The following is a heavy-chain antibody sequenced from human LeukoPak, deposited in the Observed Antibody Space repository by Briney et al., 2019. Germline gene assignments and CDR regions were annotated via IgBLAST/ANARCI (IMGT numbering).Heavy chain of an antibody. CDR2: IYYSGST. J-gene: IGHJ5*02. V-gene: IGHV4-30-4*08. CDR3: ARFDCSSTSCAGGWFDH. Sequence: SETLSLTCTVSGGSISSGDYYWSWIRQPPGKGLEWIGYIYYSGSTYYNPSLKSRVTISVDTSKNQFSLKLSSVTAADTAVYYCARFDCSSTSCAGGWFDHWGQGTLVTVSS. CDR1: GGSISSGDYY. D-gene: IGHD2-2*01.